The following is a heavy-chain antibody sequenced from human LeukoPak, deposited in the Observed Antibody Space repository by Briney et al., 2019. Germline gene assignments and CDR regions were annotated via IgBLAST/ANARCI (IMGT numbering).Heavy chain of an antibody. Sequence: ASVKVSCKASGYSFTAYYMHWMRQAPGQGPEWMGWINPNSGGTQYAQRFQGRVTMTWDTSISTAYMELSSLRSDDTAVYYCARDVPRSGYSGDYWGQGTLVTVSS. D-gene: IGHD3-3*01. J-gene: IGHJ4*02. CDR1: GYSFTAYY. V-gene: IGHV1-2*02. CDR3: ARDVPRSGYSGDY. CDR2: INPNSGGT.